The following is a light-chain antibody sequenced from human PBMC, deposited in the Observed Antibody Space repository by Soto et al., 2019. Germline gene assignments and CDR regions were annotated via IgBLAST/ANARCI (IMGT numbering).Light chain of an antibody. CDR3: QRYGTSRWT. V-gene: IGKV3-20*01. Sequence: EIVLRQSRGTLSLSPGERATLSCRASQSVTANYLAWYQQKPGQARRLLIYGAYNRATGVPDRFGGSGSGTDFILTISRLEPEDFAVYYCQRYGTSRWTVGQVTQVEIK. J-gene: IGKJ1*01. CDR1: QSVTANY. CDR2: GAY.